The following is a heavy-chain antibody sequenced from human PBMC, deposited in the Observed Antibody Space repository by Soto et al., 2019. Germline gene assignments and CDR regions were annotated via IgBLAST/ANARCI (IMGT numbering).Heavy chain of an antibody. V-gene: IGHV3-23*01. CDR2: ISGSGGST. D-gene: IGHD3-3*01. Sequence: GGSLRLSCAASGFTFSSYAMSWVRQAPGKGLEWVSAISGSGGSTYYADSVKGRFTISRDNSKNTLYLQMNSLRAEDTAVYYCARSHEFGVVILYYFDYWGQGTLVTVSS. CDR1: GFTFSSYA. J-gene: IGHJ4*02. CDR3: ARSHEFGVVILYYFDY.